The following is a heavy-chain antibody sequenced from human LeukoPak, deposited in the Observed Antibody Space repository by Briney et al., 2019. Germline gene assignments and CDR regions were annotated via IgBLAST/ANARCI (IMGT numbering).Heavy chain of an antibody. D-gene: IGHD6-6*01. V-gene: IGHV1-2*02. CDR1: GYTLTSYY. J-gene: IGHJ4*02. CDR2: INPNSGGT. CDR3: ARKEYSSSSDPFDY. Sequence: GASVKVSCKASGYTLTSYYMNWVRQAPGQGVEWMGWINPNSGGTNYAQKFQGRVTMTRDTSISTAYMELSRLRSDDTAVYYCARKEYSSSSDPFDYWGQGTLVTVSS.